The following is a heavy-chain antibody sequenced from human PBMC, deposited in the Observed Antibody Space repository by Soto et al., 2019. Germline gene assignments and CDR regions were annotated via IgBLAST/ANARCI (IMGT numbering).Heavy chain of an antibody. CDR2: ISYDGSNK. CDR3: AKDFPYCSGNVYCMDV. CDR1: GFTFSSYG. V-gene: IGHV3-30*18. D-gene: IGHD3-10*01. J-gene: IGHJ6*02. Sequence: QVQLVESGGGVVQPGRSLRLSCAASGFTFSSYGMHWVRQAPGKGLEWVAVISYDGSNKYYADSVKGRFTISRDNSKNMLYLEMNSLRAEDRAVYYEAKDFPYCSGNVYCMDVRGQGTTVNVSS.